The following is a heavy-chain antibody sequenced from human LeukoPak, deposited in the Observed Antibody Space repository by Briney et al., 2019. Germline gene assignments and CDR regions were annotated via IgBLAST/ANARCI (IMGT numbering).Heavy chain of an antibody. CDR1: RITFRNVW. CDR3: ATGVVTGTSR. Sequence: GGSLRLSCAVSRITFRNVWMSWVRQAPGKGLEWVARIRSKTEGETKEYAASVKGRFTISRDDSRSRLYLQMNSLKTEDTAVYYCATGVVTGTSRWGQGTLVTVSS. CDR2: IRSKTEGETK. D-gene: IGHD1-1*01. J-gene: IGHJ4*02. V-gene: IGHV3-15*01.